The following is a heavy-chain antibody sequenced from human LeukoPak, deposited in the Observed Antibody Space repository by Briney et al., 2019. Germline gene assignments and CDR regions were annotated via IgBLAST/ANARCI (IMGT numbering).Heavy chain of an antibody. D-gene: IGHD4-17*01. CDR3: ARLVNQFDYVTGRFDY. J-gene: IGHJ4*02. Sequence: ASVKVSCKASGYTFTTHYINWVRQAPGQGLEWMGWMNPNSGNTGFAQKFQGRVTITRNTSISTAYLELSSLRSEDTAVYYCARLVNQFDYVTGRFDYWGQGTLVTVSS. CDR2: MNPNSGNT. V-gene: IGHV1-8*02. CDR1: GYTFTTHY.